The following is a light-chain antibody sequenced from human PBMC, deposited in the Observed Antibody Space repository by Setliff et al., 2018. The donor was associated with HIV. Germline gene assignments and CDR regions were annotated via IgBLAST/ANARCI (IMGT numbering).Light chain of an antibody. CDR2: EVS. CDR1: SSDVGVYNY. Sequence: SVLAQPHSASGSPGQSVTISCTGTSSDVGVYNYVSWYQQHPGKAPKLMIYEVSKRPSGVPDRFSGSKYGNTASLTVSGLQAEDEADYYCSSFAGGNTFNVFGTGTKVTVL. J-gene: IGLJ1*01. CDR3: SSFAGGNTFNV. V-gene: IGLV2-8*01.